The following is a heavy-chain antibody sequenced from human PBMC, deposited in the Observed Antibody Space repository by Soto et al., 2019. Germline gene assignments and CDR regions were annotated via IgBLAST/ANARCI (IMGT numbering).Heavy chain of an antibody. Sequence: QVQLVESGGGVVQPGRSMRLSCAASGFTFSNYGMHWVRQAPNNGLEWVAGIWHDGSNKYHATSVEGRFTISRANSNNTLYLQRNSLRGEDTAVYYCARETSYQLLGQQLPDYWCQGTLVTGSS. J-gene: IGHJ4*02. V-gene: IGHV3-33*01. CDR1: GFTFSNYG. CDR2: IWHDGSNK. D-gene: IGHD6-13*01. CDR3: ARETSYQLLGQQLPDY.